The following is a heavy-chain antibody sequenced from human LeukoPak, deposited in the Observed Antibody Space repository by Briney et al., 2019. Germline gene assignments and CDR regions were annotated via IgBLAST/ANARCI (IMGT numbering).Heavy chain of an antibody. CDR1: GFTFSSYE. J-gene: IGHJ4*02. CDR3: ARRDYGSGSFFGIDY. D-gene: IGHD3-10*01. Sequence: PGGSLRLSCAASGFTFSSYEMNWVRQAPGKGLEWVSYISSSGSTIYYADSVKGRFTISRDNARNSLYLQMNSLRDEDTAVYYCARRDYGSGSFFGIDYWGQGTLVTVSS. CDR2: ISSSGSTI. V-gene: IGHV3-48*03.